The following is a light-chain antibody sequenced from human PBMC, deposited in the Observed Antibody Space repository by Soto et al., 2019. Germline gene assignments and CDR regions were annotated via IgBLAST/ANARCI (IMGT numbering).Light chain of an antibody. Sequence: ELLFPESTATLHLSPGARATPSCRASQSVSSCLAWYQQKPGQAPRLLIYDASDWATGIPARFSGSGSGTDFTLTISSLEPEDFAVYYCQQRSNWPPTFGGGTKVDIK. V-gene: IGKV3-11*01. CDR3: QQRSNWPPT. J-gene: IGKJ4*01. CDR1: QSVSSC. CDR2: DAS.